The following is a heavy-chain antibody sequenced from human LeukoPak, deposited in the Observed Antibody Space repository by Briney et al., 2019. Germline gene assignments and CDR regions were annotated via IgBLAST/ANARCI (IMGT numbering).Heavy chain of an antibody. CDR1: GGSISSSSYY. V-gene: IGHV4-39*07. CDR3: ARGGDTAMLLDY. Sequence: SETLSLTCTVSGGSISSSSYYWGWIRQPPGKGLGWIGSIYYSGSTYYNPSLKSRVTISVDTSKNQFSLKLSSVTAADTAVYYCARGGDTAMLLDYWGQGTLVTVSS. D-gene: IGHD5-18*01. CDR2: IYYSGST. J-gene: IGHJ4*02.